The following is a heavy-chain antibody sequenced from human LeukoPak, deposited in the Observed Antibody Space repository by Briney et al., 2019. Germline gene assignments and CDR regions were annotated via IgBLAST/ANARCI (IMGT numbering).Heavy chain of an antibody. V-gene: IGHV4-38-2*02. CDR3: ARTNRYYGSGSYYSWFVY. J-gene: IGHJ5*01. CDR1: GYPISSGYY. Sequence: SETLSLTCTVSGYPISSGYYWGWIRQPPGKGLEWIGSIYHSGSTYYNPSLKSRVTISVDTSKNQFSLKLSSVTAADTAVYYCARTNRYYGSGSYYSWFVYWGQGTLVTVSS. CDR2: IYHSGST. D-gene: IGHD3-10*01.